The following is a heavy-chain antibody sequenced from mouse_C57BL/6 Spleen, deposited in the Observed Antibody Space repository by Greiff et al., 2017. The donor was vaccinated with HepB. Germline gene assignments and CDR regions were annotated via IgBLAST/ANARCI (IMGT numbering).Heavy chain of an antibody. Sequence: EVMLVESGGGLVKPGGSLKLSCAASGFTFSSYTMSWVRQTPEKRLEWVATISGGGGNTYYPDSVKGRFTISRDNAKNTLYLQMSSLRSEDTALYYCARGDLLRYPKYFDVWGTGTTVTVST. CDR3: ARGDLLRYPKYFDV. V-gene: IGHV5-9*01. J-gene: IGHJ1*03. CDR2: ISGGGGNT. D-gene: IGHD1-1*01. CDR1: GFTFSSYT.